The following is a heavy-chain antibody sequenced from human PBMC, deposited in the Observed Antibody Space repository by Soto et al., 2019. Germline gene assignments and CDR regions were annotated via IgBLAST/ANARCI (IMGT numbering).Heavy chain of an antibody. V-gene: IGHV1-69-2*01. Sequence: ASVKVSCKVSGYTFIDYYMHWVRQAPGKGLEWMGLIDPENGKPRYAERLQGRVTMTADESTSTAYMELSSLRSEDTAVYYCARDTGFYDSSGYDPLRDGMDVWGQGTTVTVSS. CDR1: GYTFIDYY. D-gene: IGHD3-22*01. CDR2: IDPENGKP. CDR3: ARDTGFYDSSGYDPLRDGMDV. J-gene: IGHJ6*02.